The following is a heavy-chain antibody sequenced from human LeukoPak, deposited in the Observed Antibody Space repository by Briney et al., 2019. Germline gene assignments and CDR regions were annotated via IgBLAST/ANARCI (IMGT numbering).Heavy chain of an antibody. CDR3: ARGFSYYGYCSGGSCYSWFDP. D-gene: IGHD2-15*01. CDR1: GGSFSGYY. V-gene: IGHV4-34*01. CDR2: INHSGST. Sequence: SETLSLTCAVYGGSFSGYYWSWIRQPPGKGLEWIGEINHSGSTNYNPSLKSRVTISVDTSKNQFSLKLSSVTAADTAVYYCARGFSYYGYCSGGSCYSWFDPWGQGTLVTVSS. J-gene: IGHJ5*02.